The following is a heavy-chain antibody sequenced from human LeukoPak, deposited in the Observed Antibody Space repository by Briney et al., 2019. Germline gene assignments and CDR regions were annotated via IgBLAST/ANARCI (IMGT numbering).Heavy chain of an antibody. CDR3: ARAPTVTTPHFDY. J-gene: IGHJ4*02. Sequence: SETLPLTCTVSGGSISSGGYYWSWIRQHPGKGLEWIGYIYYSGSTYYNPSLKSRVTISVDTSKNQFSLKLSSVTAADTAVYYCARAPTVTTPHFDYWGQGTLVTVSS. CDR1: GGSISSGGYY. V-gene: IGHV4-31*03. D-gene: IGHD4-17*01. CDR2: IYYSGST.